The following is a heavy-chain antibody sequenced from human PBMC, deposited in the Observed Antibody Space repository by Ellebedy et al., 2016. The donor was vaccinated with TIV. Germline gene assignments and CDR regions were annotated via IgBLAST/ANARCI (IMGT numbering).Heavy chain of an antibody. CDR1: GFTFSSYG. Sequence: GGSLRLSXAASGFTFSSYGMNWVRQAPGKGLEWVAVICYDGSNKYYADSVKGRFTISRDNSKNTLYLQMNSLRAEDTAVYYCAREPMVRGVIRRGYAMDVWGQGTTVTVSS. D-gene: IGHD3-10*01. CDR2: ICYDGSNK. J-gene: IGHJ6*02. CDR3: AREPMVRGVIRRGYAMDV. V-gene: IGHV3-33*01.